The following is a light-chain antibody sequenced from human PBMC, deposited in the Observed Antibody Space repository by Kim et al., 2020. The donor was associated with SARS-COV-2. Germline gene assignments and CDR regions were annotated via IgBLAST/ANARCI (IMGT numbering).Light chain of an antibody. Sequence: EIVLTQSPATLSVSPGEGATLSCRASQSVSDRLAWYRQKPGQAPSLLIHEISTRATGVPVRFSGSGSGTEFTLSISSLQSEDVAVYYCHQYKEWPLTFGGGTKVDIK. CDR3: HQYKEWPLT. J-gene: IGKJ4*01. CDR1: QSVSDR. CDR2: EIS. V-gene: IGKV3-15*01.